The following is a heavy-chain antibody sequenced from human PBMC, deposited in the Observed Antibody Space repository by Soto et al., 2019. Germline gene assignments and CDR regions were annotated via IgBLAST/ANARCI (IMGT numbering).Heavy chain of an antibody. CDR2: IYYSGST. D-gene: IGHD3-10*01. CDR3: ARRYGSAFDI. J-gene: IGHJ3*02. CDR1: GGSINSYY. V-gene: IGHV4-59*01. Sequence: PSETLSLTCTVSGGSINSYYWSWIRQPPGKGLEWIGYIYYSGSTNYNPSLKSRVTISVDTSKNQFSLKLSSVTAADTAVYYCARRYGSAFDIWGQGTMVTVS.